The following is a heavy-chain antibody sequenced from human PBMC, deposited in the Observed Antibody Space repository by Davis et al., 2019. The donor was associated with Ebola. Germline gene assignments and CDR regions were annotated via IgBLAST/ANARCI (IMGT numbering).Heavy chain of an antibody. Sequence: MPSETLSLTCTVSGGSVSSGSYYWSWIRQPPGKGLEWIGEINHSGSTNYNPSLKSRVTISVDASKNQFSLKLSSVTAADTAVYYCARGGGWLVRDYWGQGTLVTVSS. V-gene: IGHV4-39*07. J-gene: IGHJ4*02. CDR3: ARGGGWLVRDY. CDR1: GGSVSSGSYY. CDR2: INHSGST. D-gene: IGHD6-19*01.